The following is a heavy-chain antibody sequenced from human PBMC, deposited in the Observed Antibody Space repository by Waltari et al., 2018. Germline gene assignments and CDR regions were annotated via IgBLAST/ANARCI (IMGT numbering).Heavy chain of an antibody. D-gene: IGHD3-3*01. CDR1: GGSISSSSYY. V-gene: IGHV4-39*01. CDR2: ILYSGST. Sequence: QLQLQESGPGLVKPSETLSLTCTVSGGSISSSSYYWGWIRQPPGKGLEWIGSILYSGSTYDNPSLKSRVTISGDTSKTQFSLKLSSVTAADTAVYYCARRGYYDFWSGYYPHWFDPWGQGTLVTVSS. CDR3: ARRGYYDFWSGYYPHWFDP. J-gene: IGHJ5*02.